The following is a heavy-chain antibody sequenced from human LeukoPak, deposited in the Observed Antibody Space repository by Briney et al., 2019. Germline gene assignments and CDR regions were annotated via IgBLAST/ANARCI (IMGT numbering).Heavy chain of an antibody. CDR2: IYYSGST. V-gene: IGHV4-31*03. Sequence: PSETLSLTCTVSGGSISSGGYYWSWIRQHPGKGLEWNGYIYYSGSTYYNPSLKSRVTISVDTSKNQFSLKLSSVTAADTAVYYCARVDYGDYRFDYWGQGTLVTVSS. CDR1: GGSISSGGYY. CDR3: ARVDYGDYRFDY. J-gene: IGHJ4*02. D-gene: IGHD4-17*01.